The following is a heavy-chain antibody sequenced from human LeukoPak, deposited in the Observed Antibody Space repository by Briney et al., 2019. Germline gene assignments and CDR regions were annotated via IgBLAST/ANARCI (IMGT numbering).Heavy chain of an antibody. CDR3: ARALYGRFDS. D-gene: IGHD2-8*01. CDR1: GFPFDAYE. CDR2: ISGSGRTI. V-gene: IGHV3-48*03. Sequence: GGSLRLSCVGSGFPFDAYEVNWVRQAPGKGLEWVSYISGSGRTIYYADSVKGRFTISWDNAKNSVSLQMNRLRADDTATYYCARALYGRFDSWGQGTLVTVSS. J-gene: IGHJ5*01.